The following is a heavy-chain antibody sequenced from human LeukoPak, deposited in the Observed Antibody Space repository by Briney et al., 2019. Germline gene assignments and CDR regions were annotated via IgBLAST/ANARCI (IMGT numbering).Heavy chain of an antibody. J-gene: IGHJ4*02. V-gene: IGHV3-23*01. CDR2: ISSSGGST. Sequence: PGGSLRLSCAASGFTFSSYWMSWVRQAPGKGLEWVSGISSSGGSTYYADSVKGRFTISRDNSKNTLYLQMNSLRAEDTAVYYCANTVSGSYYNRDYWGQGTLVTVSS. CDR3: ANTVSGSYYNRDY. D-gene: IGHD3-10*01. CDR1: GFTFSSYW.